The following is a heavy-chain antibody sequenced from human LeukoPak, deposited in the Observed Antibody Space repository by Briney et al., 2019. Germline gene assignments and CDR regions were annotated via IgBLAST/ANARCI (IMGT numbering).Heavy chain of an antibody. V-gene: IGHV4-39*07. CDR3: ARGHYYGSGSYLDYFDY. J-gene: IGHJ4*02. D-gene: IGHD3-10*01. Sequence: SETLSLTCTVSGGSISSGGYYWSWIRQHPGKGLEWIGEINHSGSTNYNPSLKSRVTISVDTSKNQFSLKLSSVTAADTAVYYCARGHYYGSGSYLDYFDYWGQGTLVTVSS. CDR2: INHSGST. CDR1: GGSISSGGYY.